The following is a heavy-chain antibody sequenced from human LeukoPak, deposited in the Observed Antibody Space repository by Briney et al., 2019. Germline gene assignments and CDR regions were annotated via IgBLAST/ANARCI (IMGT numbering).Heavy chain of an antibody. CDR2: IEGDGSGT. J-gene: IGHJ4*02. CDR1: GFTFRNYA. CDR3: ARDHAEKTMDY. Sequence: GGSLRLSCGASGFTFRNYAMTWVRQAPGKGLEWVSSIEGDGSGTYYTDSARGRFIVSRDNSKNTLFLQMNRLRAEDAAVYYCARDHAEKTMDYWGQGTLVTVSS. D-gene: IGHD1/OR15-1a*01. V-gene: IGHV3-23*03.